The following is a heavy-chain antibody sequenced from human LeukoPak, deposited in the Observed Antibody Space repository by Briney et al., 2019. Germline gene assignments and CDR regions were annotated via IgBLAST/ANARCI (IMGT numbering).Heavy chain of an antibody. J-gene: IGHJ4*02. V-gene: IGHV4-34*01. CDR3: ARTPAGWGSWQKYYFDY. D-gene: IGHD6-13*01. CDR2: IYHSGST. CDR1: GGSFSGYY. Sequence: PSETLSLTCAVYGGSFSGYYWGWIRQPPGKGLEWIGSIYHSGSTYYNPSLKSRVTISVDTSKNQFSLKLSSVTAADTAVYYCARTPAGWGSWQKYYFDYWGQGTLVTVSS.